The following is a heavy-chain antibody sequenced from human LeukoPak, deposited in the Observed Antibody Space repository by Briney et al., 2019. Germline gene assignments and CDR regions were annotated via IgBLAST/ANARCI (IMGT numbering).Heavy chain of an antibody. D-gene: IGHD3-3*01. J-gene: IGHJ6*03. CDR2: IIPILGIA. V-gene: IGHV1-69*04. CDR3: AKDWFGVAYQGPCYMDV. Sequence: GASVTVSCKASGGTFSSYAISWVRQAPGQGLEWMGRIIPILGIANYAQKFQGRVTITADKSTSTAYMELSSLRSEDTAVYYCAKDWFGVAYQGPCYMDVWGKGTTVTVSS. CDR1: GGTFSSYA.